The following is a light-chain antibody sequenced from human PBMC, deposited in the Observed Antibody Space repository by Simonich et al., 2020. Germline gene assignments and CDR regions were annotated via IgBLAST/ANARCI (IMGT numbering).Light chain of an antibody. J-gene: IGKJ2*01. CDR1: QSVLYSSNNKNY. Sequence: DIVMTQSPDSLAVSLGERATINGTSSQSVLYSSNNKNYLAWYQQKPGQPPKRLIYWASTRESGVPDRFSGSGSGTDFTLTISSLQAEDVAVYYCQQYYSTPHTFGQGTKLEIK. V-gene: IGKV4-1*01. CDR3: QQYYSTPHT. CDR2: WAS.